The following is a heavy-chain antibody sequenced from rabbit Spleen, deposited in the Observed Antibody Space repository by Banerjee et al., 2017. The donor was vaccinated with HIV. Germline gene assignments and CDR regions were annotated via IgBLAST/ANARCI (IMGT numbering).Heavy chain of an antibody. J-gene: IGHJ6*01. CDR1: GFSFSNKAV. CDR2: INAVTGKA. D-gene: IGHD8-1*01. Sequence: QEQLEEYGGDLVQPEGSLTLTCKASGFSFSNKAVMCWVRQAPGKGLEWIACINAVTGKAVYASWAKGRFTFSKTSSTTVTLQMTSLAAADTATYFCARDSGSSFSTYGMDLWGPGTLVTVS. V-gene: IGHV1S45*01. CDR3: ARDSGSSFSTYGMDL.